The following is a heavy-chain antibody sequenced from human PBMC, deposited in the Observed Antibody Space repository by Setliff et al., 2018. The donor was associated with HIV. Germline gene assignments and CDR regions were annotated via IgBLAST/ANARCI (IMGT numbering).Heavy chain of an antibody. Sequence: EASVKVSCKASGYAFTSYTIHWVRQAPGQRLEWMGWINTGNANTKYSQKFQDRVTITRDTSASTAYMELSSLRSEDTAVYYCARDGRVLLWFGELAWYFDLWVPETLLVTVSS. J-gene: IGHJ2*01. CDR1: GYAFTSYT. CDR2: INTGNANT. CDR3: ARDGRVLLWFGELAWYFDL. D-gene: IGHD3-10*01. V-gene: IGHV1-3*04.